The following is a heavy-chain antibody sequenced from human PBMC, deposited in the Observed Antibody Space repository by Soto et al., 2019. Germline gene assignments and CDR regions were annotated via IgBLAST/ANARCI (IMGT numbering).Heavy chain of an antibody. J-gene: IGHJ6*02. V-gene: IGHV4-39*01. CDR3: ARHTLPIPDGMDV. Sequence: ASETLSLTCTVSGGSISSSSYYWGWIRQPPGKGLEWIGSIYYSGSTYYNPSLKSRVTISVDTSKNQFSLKLSSVTAADTAVYYCARHTLPIPDGMDVWGQGTTVTVYS. D-gene: IGHD2-21*01. CDR2: IYYSGST. CDR1: GGSISSSSYY.